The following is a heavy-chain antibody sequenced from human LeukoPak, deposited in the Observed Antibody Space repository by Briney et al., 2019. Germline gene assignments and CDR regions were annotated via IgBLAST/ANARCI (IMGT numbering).Heavy chain of an antibody. V-gene: IGHV3-11*04. CDR1: GFTFSDYY. CDR2: ISSSGSTI. D-gene: IGHD1-7*01. CDR3: ARDRRDNWNYVGPHDY. Sequence: PGGSLRLSCAASGFTFSDYYMSWIRQAPGKGLEWVSYISSSGSTIYYADSVKGRFTISRDNAKNSLYLQMNSLRAEDTAVYYCARDRRDNWNYVGPHDYWGQGTLVTVSS. J-gene: IGHJ4*02.